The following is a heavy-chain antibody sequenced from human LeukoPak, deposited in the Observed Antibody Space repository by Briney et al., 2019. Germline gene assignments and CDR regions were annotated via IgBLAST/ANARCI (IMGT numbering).Heavy chain of an antibody. CDR1: GGSVSSGSYY. CDR2: IYYSGST. Sequence: PSETLSFTCTVSGGSVSSGSYYWSWTRQPPGKGLEWIGYIYYSGSTNYNPSLKSRVTISVDTSKNQLSLKLSSVTAADTAVYYCARDWRRNYYGSGSYLHFDYWGQGTLVTVSS. CDR3: ARDWRRNYYGSGSYLHFDY. V-gene: IGHV4-61*01. D-gene: IGHD3-10*01. J-gene: IGHJ4*02.